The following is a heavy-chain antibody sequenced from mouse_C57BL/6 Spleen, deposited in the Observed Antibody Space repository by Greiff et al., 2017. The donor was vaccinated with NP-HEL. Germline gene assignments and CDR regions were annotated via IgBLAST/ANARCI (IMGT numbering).Heavy chain of an antibody. CDR1: GFNIKDDY. CDR2: IDPENGDT. J-gene: IGHJ3*01. Sequence: EVQLQQSGAELVRPGASVKLSCTASGFNIKDDYMHWVKQRPEQGLEWIGWIDPENGDTEYASKFQGKATITADTSSNTAYLQLSSLTSEDTAVYYCTTPDHYHSSPEDCFAYWGQGTLVTVSA. CDR3: TTPDHYHSSPEDCFAY. D-gene: IGHD2-12*01. V-gene: IGHV14-4*01.